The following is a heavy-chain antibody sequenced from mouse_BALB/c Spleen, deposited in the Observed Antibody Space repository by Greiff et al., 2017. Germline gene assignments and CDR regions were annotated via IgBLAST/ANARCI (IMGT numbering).Heavy chain of an antibody. D-gene: IGHD2-4*01. CDR2: IDPANGNT. V-gene: IGHV14-3*02. Sequence: EVQGVESGAELVKPGASVKLSCTASGFNIKDTYMHWVKQRPEQGLEWIGRIDPANGNTKYDPKFQGKATITADTSSNTAYLQLSSLTSEDTAVYYCARGLRGAMDYWGQGTSVTVSS. CDR3: ARGLRGAMDY. CDR1: GFNIKDTY. J-gene: IGHJ4*01.